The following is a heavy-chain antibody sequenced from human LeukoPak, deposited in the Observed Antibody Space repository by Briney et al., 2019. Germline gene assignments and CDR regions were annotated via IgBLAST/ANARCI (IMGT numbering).Heavy chain of an antibody. D-gene: IGHD3-3*01. CDR3: ARSDPSWSGYYEDAFDI. J-gene: IGHJ3*02. Sequence: GGSLRLSCAASGFTFSSYDMHWVRHATGKGLEWVSAIGTAGDTYYPGSVKGRFTISRENAKNSLYLQMNSLRAGDTAVYYCARSDPSWSGYYEDAFDIWGQGTMVTVSS. CDR1: GFTFSSYD. V-gene: IGHV3-13*01. CDR2: IGTAGDT.